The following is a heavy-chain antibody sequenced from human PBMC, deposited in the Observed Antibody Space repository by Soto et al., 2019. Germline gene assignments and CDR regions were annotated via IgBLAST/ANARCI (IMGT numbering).Heavy chain of an antibody. V-gene: IGHV4-31*03. CDR1: GGSISSGGYY. J-gene: IGHJ6*02. CDR3: ARGGRRSPGMDV. Sequence: PSETLSLTCTVSGGSISSGGYYWSWIRQHPGKGLEWIGYIYYSGSTYYNPSLKSRVTISLDTSKNQFSLKLSSVTAADTAVYYCARGGRRSPGMDVWGQGTTVTV. CDR2: IYYSGST.